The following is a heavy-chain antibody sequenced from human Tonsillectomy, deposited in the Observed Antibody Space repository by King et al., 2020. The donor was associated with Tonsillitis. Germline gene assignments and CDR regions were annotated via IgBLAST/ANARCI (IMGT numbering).Heavy chain of an antibody. CDR3: ARDISFFDY. V-gene: IGHV4-34*01. CDR2: INHSGST. CDR1: GGSFSGYY. Sequence: VQLQQWGAGLLKPSETLSLTCAVHGGSFSGYYWSWIRQPPGKGLEWIGEINHSGSTNYNPSLKSRVTISAGTSKNQFSLKLSSVTAADTAVYYCARDISFFDYWGQGTLVTVSS. J-gene: IGHJ4*02.